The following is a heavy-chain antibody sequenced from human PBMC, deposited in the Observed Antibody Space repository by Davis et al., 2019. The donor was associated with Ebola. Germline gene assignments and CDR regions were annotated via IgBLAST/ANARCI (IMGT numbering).Heavy chain of an antibody. V-gene: IGHV3-53*01. J-gene: IGHJ4*02. CDR3: ARVPGPPWIQLWSYFDY. CDR1: GFTVSINY. D-gene: IGHD5-18*01. Sequence: GESLKISCAASGFTVSINYMTWVRQAPGKGLEWVSGLYSGDSTYYADSVKGRFTISRDNAKNSLYLQMNSLRAEDTAVYYCARVPGPPWIQLWSYFDYWGQGTLVTVSS. CDR2: LYSGDST.